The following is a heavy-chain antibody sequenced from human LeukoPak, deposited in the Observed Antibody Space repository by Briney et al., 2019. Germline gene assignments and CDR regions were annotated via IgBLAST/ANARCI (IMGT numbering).Heavy chain of an antibody. CDR1: NGAVKNYY. J-gene: IGHJ4*02. Sequence: SETLSLTCSVSNGAVKNYYWTWIRQPPGQGLEWIGNFLYSGTSTYRASLDSRLIISVDNSKNTVSLRLFSVTAADTAVYYCATLVYSGSRYHFDTWGQGTLVTVSS. V-gene: IGHV4-59*02. CDR3: ATLVYSGSRYHFDT. D-gene: IGHD1-26*01. CDR2: FLYSGTS.